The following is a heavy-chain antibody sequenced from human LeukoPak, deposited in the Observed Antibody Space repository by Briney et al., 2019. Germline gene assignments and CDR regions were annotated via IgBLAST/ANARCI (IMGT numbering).Heavy chain of an antibody. Sequence: SETLSLTCTVSSGSVSSGSYYWSWIRQSPGKGLEWIGFIYYSGGTNYNPSLKSRVSISVDTSKNQFSLKLSSVTAADTAVYYCARAFSSSLFDYWGQGTLVTVSS. J-gene: IGHJ4*02. V-gene: IGHV4-61*01. CDR2: IYYSGGT. D-gene: IGHD6-19*01. CDR1: SGSVSSGSYY. CDR3: ARAFSSSLFDY.